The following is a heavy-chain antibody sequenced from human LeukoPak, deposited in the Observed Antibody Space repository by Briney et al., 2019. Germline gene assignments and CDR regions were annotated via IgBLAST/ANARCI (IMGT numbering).Heavy chain of an antibody. Sequence: GGSLRLSCAASGFTFSSYGIHWVRQAPGKGLEWVTVISYGGSNKYYADSVEGRFTISRDNSKNTLYLQMNNLRVEDTAVYYCAREKGSNDYYGMDVWGQGTTVTVS. CDR3: AREKGSNDYYGMDV. J-gene: IGHJ6*02. CDR2: ISYGGSNK. CDR1: GFTFSSYG. V-gene: IGHV3-30*03. D-gene: IGHD4-11*01.